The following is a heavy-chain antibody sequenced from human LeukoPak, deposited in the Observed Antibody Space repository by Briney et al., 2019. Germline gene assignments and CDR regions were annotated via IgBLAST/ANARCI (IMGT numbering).Heavy chain of an antibody. CDR3: AKGQWELLHPEYFQH. Sequence: GGSLRLSCAASGFTFSSYAMSWVRQAPGKGLEWVSAISGSGGSTYYADSVKGRFTISRDNSKNTLYLQMNSLRAEDTAVYYCAKGQWELLHPEYFQHWGQGTLVTVSS. V-gene: IGHV3-23*01. CDR2: ISGSGGST. J-gene: IGHJ1*01. D-gene: IGHD1-26*01. CDR1: GFTFSSYA.